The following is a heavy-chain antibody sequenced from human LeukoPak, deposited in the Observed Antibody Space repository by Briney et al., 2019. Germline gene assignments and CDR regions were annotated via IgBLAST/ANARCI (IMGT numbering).Heavy chain of an antibody. CDR1: GGSFSGYY. D-gene: IGHD2-2*01. CDR2: INHSGST. Sequence: PSETLSLTCAVYGGSFSGYYWSWLRQPPGKGLEWIGEINHSGSTNYNPSLKSRVTISVDTSKNQFSLKLSSVTAADTAVYYCARGLVVVVPAATHPSHYDYWGQGTLVTVSS. CDR3: ARGLVVVVPAATHPSHYDY. V-gene: IGHV4-34*01. J-gene: IGHJ4*02.